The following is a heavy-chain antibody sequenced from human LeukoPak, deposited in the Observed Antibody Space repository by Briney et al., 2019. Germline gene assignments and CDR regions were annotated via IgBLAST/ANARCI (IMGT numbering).Heavy chain of an antibody. CDR2: IYAGGAT. Sequence: PGGSLRLSCAASGFTVSSNYMGWVRQAPGKGLEWVSVIYAGGATYSADSVKGRFTISRDNSKNTPYLQMNSLRAEDTAVYYCATVRGVDTTALDELSVCWGQGTLVTVSS. D-gene: IGHD5-18*01. J-gene: IGHJ4*02. CDR3: ATVRGVDTTALDELSVC. CDR1: GFTVSSNY. V-gene: IGHV3-53*01.